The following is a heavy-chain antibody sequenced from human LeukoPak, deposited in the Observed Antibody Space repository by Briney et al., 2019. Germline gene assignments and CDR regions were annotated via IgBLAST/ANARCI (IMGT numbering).Heavy chain of an antibody. V-gene: IGHV3-23*01. D-gene: IGHD2-21*01. CDR3: ARGGYYSPPRSVFFQH. CDR2: ISGSGGST. J-gene: IGHJ1*01. Sequence: PGGSLRLSCAASGFTFSSYAMSWVRQAPGKGLEWVSAISGSGGSTYYADSVKGRFTISRDNAKNSLYLQMNSLRAEDTAVYYCARGGYYSPPRSVFFQHWGQGTLVTVSS. CDR1: GFTFSSYA.